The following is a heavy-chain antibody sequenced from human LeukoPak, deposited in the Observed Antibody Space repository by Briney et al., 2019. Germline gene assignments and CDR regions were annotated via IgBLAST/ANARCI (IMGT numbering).Heavy chain of an antibody. J-gene: IGHJ5*02. Sequence: GGSLRLSCAASGFPFSSYAMSWVRQAPGKGLEWVSAISGSGGSTYYADSVKGRFTISRDNSKNTLYLQMDSLRAEDTAVYYCAKGVGDLYNWFDPWGQGTLVTVSS. CDR1: GFPFSSYA. CDR3: AKGVGDLYNWFDP. CDR2: ISGSGGST. V-gene: IGHV3-23*01. D-gene: IGHD2-21*02.